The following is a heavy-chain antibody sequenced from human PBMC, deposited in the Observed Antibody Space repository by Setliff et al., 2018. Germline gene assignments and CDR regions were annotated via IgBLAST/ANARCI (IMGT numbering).Heavy chain of an antibody. V-gene: IGHV4-38-2*01. CDR2: ICHSGST. CDR1: GYSISSGYC. Sequence: PSETLSLTCDVSGYSISSGYCWGWIRQPPGKGPEWIGSICHSGSTHYNPSLKSRVTISVDTSKNEFSLKVSSVTAADTAVYYCGKGDTVTSFYLISSWGQGTQVTVSS. J-gene: IGHJ4*02. D-gene: IGHD4-4*01. CDR3: GKGDTVTSFYLISS.